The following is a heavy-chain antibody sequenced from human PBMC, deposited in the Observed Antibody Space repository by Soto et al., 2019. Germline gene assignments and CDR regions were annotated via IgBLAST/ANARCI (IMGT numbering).Heavy chain of an antibody. J-gene: IGHJ4*02. D-gene: IGHD6-19*01. V-gene: IGHV4-31*03. CDR2: IYDSGST. CDR3: ARSPRRYSSGWYDYFDY. Sequence: QVQLQESGPGLVKPSQTLSLTCTVSGGSMDTIGFYWTWIRQHPGKGLEWIGYIYDSGSTYYNPSLNSRISISVDTSKNHFSLRLTSVTAADTAVYYCARSPRRYSSGWYDYFDYWGQGTLVSVSS. CDR1: GGSMDTIGFY.